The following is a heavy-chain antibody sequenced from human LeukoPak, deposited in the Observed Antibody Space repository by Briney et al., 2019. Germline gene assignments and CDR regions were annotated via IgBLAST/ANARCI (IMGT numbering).Heavy chain of an antibody. D-gene: IGHD1-20*01. CDR3: ARGRGITGTASRAFDI. Sequence: SETLSLTCTVSGGSISSYYWSWIRQPPGKGLEWIGYIYYSGSTNYNPSLKSRVTISVDTSKNQFSLKLSSVTAADTAVYYCARGRGITGTASRAFDIWGQGTMVTVSS. CDR1: GGSISSYY. CDR2: IYYSGST. J-gene: IGHJ3*02. V-gene: IGHV4-59*12.